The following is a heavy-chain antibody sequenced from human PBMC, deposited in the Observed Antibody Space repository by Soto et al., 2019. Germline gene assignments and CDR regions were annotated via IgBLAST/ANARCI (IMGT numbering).Heavy chain of an antibody. CDR3: ASGITVAFDH. Sequence: QVQLVQSGAEVKTPGSSVKVTCKASGGTFSNNVISWVRQAPGQGLEWMGGITRIFGTATTNYAQKFQGRITITADESTNPAYMELSSLRSEDTALYYCASGITVAFDHWGQGTLVTVSS. CDR1: GGTFSNNV. D-gene: IGHD6-19*01. V-gene: IGHV1-69*01. J-gene: IGHJ5*02. CDR2: ITRIFGTA.